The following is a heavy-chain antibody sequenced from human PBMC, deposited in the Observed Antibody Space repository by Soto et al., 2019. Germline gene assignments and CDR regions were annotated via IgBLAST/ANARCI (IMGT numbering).Heavy chain of an antibody. CDR3: VRAISGTFAL. V-gene: IGHV3-7*04. CDR2: IKEDGSEK. J-gene: IGHJ4*01. D-gene: IGHD1-7*01. CDR1: GFSFITYW. Sequence: EVQLMESGGGLVQSGGSLRLSCEASGFSFITYWMNWVRQAPGKGLEWVASIKEDGSEKQYVESVKGRFTISRDNAKNSLYLQMNCLSEEATTVYYCVRAISGTFALWGHGTMFMVSS.